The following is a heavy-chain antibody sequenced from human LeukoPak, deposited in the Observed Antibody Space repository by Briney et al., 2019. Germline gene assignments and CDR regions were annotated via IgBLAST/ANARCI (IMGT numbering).Heavy chain of an antibody. Sequence: SETLSLTCAVSGGSISSSNWWSWVRQPPGKGLEWIGEIYHSGSTYYNPSLKSRVTISVDTSKNQFSLKLSSVTAADTAVYYCAREGIAVAGKGDGYWGQGTLVTVSS. V-gene: IGHV4-4*02. CDR1: GGSISSSNW. CDR2: IYHSGST. J-gene: IGHJ4*02. CDR3: AREGIAVAGKGDGY. D-gene: IGHD6-19*01.